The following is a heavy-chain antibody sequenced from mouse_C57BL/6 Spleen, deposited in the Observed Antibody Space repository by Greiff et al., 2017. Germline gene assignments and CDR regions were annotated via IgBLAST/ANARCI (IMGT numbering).Heavy chain of an antibody. CDR1: GYTFTSYW. CDR2: IHPNSGST. D-gene: IGHD1-1*01. Sequence: QVQLKQSGAELVKPGASVKLSCKASGYTFTSYWMHWVKQRPGQGLEWIGMIHPNSGSTNYNEKFKSKATLTVDKSSSTAYMQLSSLTSEDSAVYYCASGYYGSSYGYFDVWGTGTTVTVSS. V-gene: IGHV1-64*01. J-gene: IGHJ1*03. CDR3: ASGYYGSSYGYFDV.